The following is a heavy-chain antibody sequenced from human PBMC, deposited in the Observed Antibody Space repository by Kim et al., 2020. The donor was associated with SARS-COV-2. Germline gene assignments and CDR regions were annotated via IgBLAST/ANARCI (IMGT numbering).Heavy chain of an antibody. CDR1: GFTFSSYS. CDR2: ISSSSSYI. D-gene: IGHD3-10*01. CDR3: ARDDSPHPPSLWFGESINHDYYYYYGMDV. V-gene: IGHV3-21*01. J-gene: IGHJ6*02. Sequence: GGSLRLSCAASGFTFSSYSMNWVRQAPGKGLEWVSSISSSSSYIYYADSVKGRFTISRDNAKNSLYLQMNSLRAEDTAVYYCARDDSPHPPSLWFGESINHDYYYYYGMDVWGQGTTVTVSS.